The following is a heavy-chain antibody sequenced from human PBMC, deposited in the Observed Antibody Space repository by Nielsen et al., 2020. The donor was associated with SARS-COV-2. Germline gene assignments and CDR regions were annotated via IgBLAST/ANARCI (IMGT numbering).Heavy chain of an antibody. CDR1: GFTFSNAW. CDR2: IKSKTDGGTT. D-gene: IGHD1-26*01. J-gene: IGHJ4*02. CDR3: TTESRSYSDFDY. V-gene: IGHV3-15*01. Sequence: GGSLRLSCAASGFTFSNAWMSWVRQAPGKGLEWVGRIKSKTDGGTTDYAAPVKGRFTISRDDSKNTLYLQMNSLKTEDTAVYYCTTESRSYSDFDYWGQGTLVTVSS.